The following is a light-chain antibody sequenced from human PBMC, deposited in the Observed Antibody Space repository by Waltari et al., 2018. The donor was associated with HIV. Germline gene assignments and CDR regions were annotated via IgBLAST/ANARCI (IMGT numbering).Light chain of an antibody. Sequence: QSALTQPASVSGSPGQSITISCTGTSSDVGGYNYVSWYQQHPGKAPKRMIYDVSNRPSGVSYRFSSAKSGNTASLTNSGLQAEDEADYYCSAYTTSSTWVFGGGTKLTVL. CDR2: DVS. CDR1: SSDVGGYNY. J-gene: IGLJ3*02. V-gene: IGLV2-14*01. CDR3: SAYTTSSTWV.